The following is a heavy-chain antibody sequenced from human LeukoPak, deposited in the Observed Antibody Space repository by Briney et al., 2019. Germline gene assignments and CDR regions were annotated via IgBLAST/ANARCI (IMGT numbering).Heavy chain of an antibody. V-gene: IGHV4-31*03. D-gene: IGHD2-2*02. J-gene: IGHJ3*02. CDR2: IYYSGST. Sequence: SQTLSLTCTVSGGSISSGGYYWSWIRQHPGKGLEWIGYIYYSGSTYYNPSLKSRVTISVDTSKNQFSLKLSSVTAADTAVYYCASGPRGCWASTSCYTPDAFDIWGQGTMVTVSS. CDR1: GGSISSGGYY. CDR3: ASGPRGCWASTSCYTPDAFDI.